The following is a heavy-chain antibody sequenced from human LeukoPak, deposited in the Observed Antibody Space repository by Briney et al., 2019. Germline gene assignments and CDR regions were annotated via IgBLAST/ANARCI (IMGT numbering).Heavy chain of an antibody. Sequence: ASVKVSCKASGYTFTSYDINWVRQATGQGLERMGWMNPNSGNTGYAQKFQGRVTMTRNTSISTAYMELSSLRSEDTAVYYCARGRAVVVAEYYFDYWGQGTLVTVSS. V-gene: IGHV1-8*01. J-gene: IGHJ4*02. D-gene: IGHD2-15*01. CDR3: ARGRAVVVAEYYFDY. CDR2: MNPNSGNT. CDR1: GYTFTSYD.